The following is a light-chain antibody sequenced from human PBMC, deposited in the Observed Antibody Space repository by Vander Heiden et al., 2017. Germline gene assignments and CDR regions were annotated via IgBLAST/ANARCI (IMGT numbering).Light chain of an antibody. J-gene: IGKJ1*01. CDR3: QQYNSYSWT. Sequence: DIQMTQSPSTLSASVGDRVTITCRASQSISSWLAWYQQKPGNAPKLLIYKASNLEPGVPSRFSGSGSGTEFTLTSSSLQPDDCATYYCQQYNSYSWTFGQGTKVEIK. CDR1: QSISSW. V-gene: IGKV1-5*03. CDR2: KAS.